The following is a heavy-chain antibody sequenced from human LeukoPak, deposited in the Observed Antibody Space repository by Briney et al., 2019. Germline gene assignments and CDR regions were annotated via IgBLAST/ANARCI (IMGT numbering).Heavy chain of an antibody. D-gene: IGHD4-17*01. Sequence: ASVKVSCKASGYTFTSYGVSWVRQAPGQGLEWMGWISAYNGNTNYAQKLQGRVTMTTDTSTSTAYMELRSLRSDDTAVYYCARDLGDYAKYYFDYWGQGTLVTVSS. CDR1: GYTFTSYG. CDR3: ARDLGDYAKYYFDY. V-gene: IGHV1-18*01. J-gene: IGHJ4*02. CDR2: ISAYNGNT.